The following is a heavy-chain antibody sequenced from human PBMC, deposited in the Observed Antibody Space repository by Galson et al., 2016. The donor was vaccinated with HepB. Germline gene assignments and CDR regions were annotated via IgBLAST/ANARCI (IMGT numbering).Heavy chain of an antibody. D-gene: IGHD3-22*01. V-gene: IGHV1-3*01. CDR3: ARGQSSGYYYDAFDI. CDR2: INAGNGNT. Sequence: SVKVSCKASGYTFTSYAMHWVRQAPGQRLEWMGWINAGNGNTKYSQKFQGRVTITRDTSASTAYMQLSSLRSEDTAVFYCARGQSSGYYYDAFDIWGQGTMVTVFS. CDR1: GYTFTSYA. J-gene: IGHJ3*02.